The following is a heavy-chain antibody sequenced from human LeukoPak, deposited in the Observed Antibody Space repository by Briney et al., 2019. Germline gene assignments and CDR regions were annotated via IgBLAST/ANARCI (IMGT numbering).Heavy chain of an antibody. V-gene: IGHV1-46*01. D-gene: IGHD5-24*01. CDR2: INPSGGST. CDR3: ARRDGYNGFDY. J-gene: IGHJ4*02. Sequence: ASVKVSCKAYGYTFTSYYMHWVRQAPGQGLEWMGIINPSGGSTSYAQKFQGRVTMTRDMSTSTVYMELSSLRSEDTAVYYCARRDGYNGFDYWGQGTLVTVSS. CDR1: GYTFTSYY.